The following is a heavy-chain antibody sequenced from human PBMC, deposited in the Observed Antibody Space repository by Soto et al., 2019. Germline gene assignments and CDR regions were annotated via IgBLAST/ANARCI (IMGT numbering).Heavy chain of an antibody. CDR1: GGSISNYY. V-gene: IGHV4-59*08. D-gene: IGHD3-9*01. J-gene: IGHJ4*02. Sequence: PSETLSLTCTVSGGSISNYYWSWIRQPPGKGLEWIGYIYYSGSTNYNPSLKSRVTISVDTSKNQLSLKLTSVTAADTAVYYCSRDDSDWFFNWGRGTLVTVSS. CDR2: IYYSGST. CDR3: SRDDSDWFFN.